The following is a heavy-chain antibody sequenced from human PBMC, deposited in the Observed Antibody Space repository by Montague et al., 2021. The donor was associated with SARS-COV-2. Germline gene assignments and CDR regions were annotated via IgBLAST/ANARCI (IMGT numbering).Heavy chain of an antibody. D-gene: IGHD1-26*01. J-gene: IGHJ4*02. CDR1: GGLSNTDPSNSDF. CDR3: ARGHIFGPGARGFEN. Sequence: SETLSLTCTVSGGLSNTDPSNSDFWSWIRQTPGKELEWIGWIHYNGYTNYNPSLKSRVTISIDTSKRYFSLRLNLLTATDTAEYYCARGHIFGPGARGFENWGQGTRITVAS. V-gene: IGHV4-61*03. CDR2: IHYNGYT.